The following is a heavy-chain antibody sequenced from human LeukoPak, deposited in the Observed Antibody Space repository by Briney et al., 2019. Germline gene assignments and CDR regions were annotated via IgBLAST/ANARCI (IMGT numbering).Heavy chain of an antibody. Sequence: PGGSLRLSCAASGFTFSGSTMNWVRQAPGKGLEWVSFISTSSSYIYYADSVRGRFTISRDNAKNSLYLQMNSLRAEDTAVYYCARQTGSGLFILPGGQGTLVTVSS. D-gene: IGHD3/OR15-3a*01. CDR2: ISTSSSYI. J-gene: IGHJ4*02. CDR3: ARQTGSGLFILP. V-gene: IGHV3-21*01. CDR1: GFTFSGST.